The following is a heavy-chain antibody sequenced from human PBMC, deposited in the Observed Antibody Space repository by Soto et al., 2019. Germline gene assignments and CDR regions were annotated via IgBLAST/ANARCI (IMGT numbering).Heavy chain of an antibody. CDR2: ISGSGGST. CDR3: AKDRNGGSYYYYGMDV. Sequence: GGSLRLSCGTSGFTFSSYAMSWVRLAPGKGLEWVSAISGSGGSTYYADSVKGRFTISRDNSKNTLYLQMNSLRAEDTALYYCAKDRNGGSYYYYGMDVWGKGTTVTVSS. J-gene: IGHJ6*04. D-gene: IGHD1-26*01. CDR1: GFTFSSYA. V-gene: IGHV3-23*01.